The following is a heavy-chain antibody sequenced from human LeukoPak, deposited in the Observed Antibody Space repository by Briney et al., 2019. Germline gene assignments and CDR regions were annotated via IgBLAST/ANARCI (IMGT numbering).Heavy chain of an antibody. CDR3: ARGEYDILTSDY. D-gene: IGHD3-9*01. J-gene: IGHJ4*02. V-gene: IGHV1-8*02. CDR1: GYTFTSYY. Sequence: ASVKVSCKASGYTFTSYYMHWVRQAPGQGLEWMGWMNPNSGNTGYAQKFQGRVTMTRNTSISTAYMELSSLRSEDTAVYYCARGEYDILTSDYWGQGTLVTVSS. CDR2: MNPNSGNT.